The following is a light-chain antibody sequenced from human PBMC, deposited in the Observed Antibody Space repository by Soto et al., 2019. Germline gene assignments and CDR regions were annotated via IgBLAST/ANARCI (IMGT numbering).Light chain of an antibody. CDR2: GAS. Sequence: EIVLTQSPGTLSLSPGARATLSCRASQSVDRNYLAWYQHKPCQAPRLLIYGASSRATGIPDRFSGSGSGTDFTLTISRLEPEDFAVFYGQQYGSSLTWTFGQGTKVDIK. CDR1: QSVDRNY. J-gene: IGKJ1*01. V-gene: IGKV3-20*01. CDR3: QQYGSSLTWT.